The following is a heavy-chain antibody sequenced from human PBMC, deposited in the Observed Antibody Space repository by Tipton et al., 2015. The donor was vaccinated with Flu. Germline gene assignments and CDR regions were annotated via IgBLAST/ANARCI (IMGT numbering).Heavy chain of an antibody. CDR3: ARDLTRSIAVAGNPDY. D-gene: IGHD6-19*01. Sequence: QSGPEVKKPGASVKVSCKASGYTFTSYGISWVRQAPGQGLEWMGWISAYNDNTNYAQKLQGRVTMTTDTSTSTAYMELRSLRSDDTAVYYCARDLTRSIAVAGNPDYWGQGTLVTVSS. V-gene: IGHV1-18*01. CDR2: ISAYNDNT. J-gene: IGHJ4*02. CDR1: GYTFTSYG.